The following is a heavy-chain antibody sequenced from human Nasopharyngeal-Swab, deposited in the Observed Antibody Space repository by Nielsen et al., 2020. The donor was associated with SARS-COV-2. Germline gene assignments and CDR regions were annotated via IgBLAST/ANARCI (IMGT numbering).Heavy chain of an antibody. CDR3: ARGRRSFPTDY. V-gene: IGHV3-53*01. CDR1: GFTFNNYA. CDR2: IYSGGST. Sequence: GESLKISCVASGFTFNNYAMNWVRQAPGKGLEWVSVIYSGGSTYYADSVKGRFTISRDNSKNTLYLQMNSLRAEDTAVYYCARGRRSFPTDYWGQGTLVTVSS. J-gene: IGHJ4*02. D-gene: IGHD1-1*01.